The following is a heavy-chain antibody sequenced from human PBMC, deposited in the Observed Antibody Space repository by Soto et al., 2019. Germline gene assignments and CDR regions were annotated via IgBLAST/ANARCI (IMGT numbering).Heavy chain of an antibody. CDR1: GGSISSGGYY. CDR3: ARSIAAAEGNWFDP. J-gene: IGHJ5*02. CDR2: IYYSGST. Sequence: QVQLQESGPGLVKPSQTLSLTCTVSGGSISSGGYYWSWIRQHPGKGLEWIGYIYYSGSTYYNPSLKSRVTISVDTSKNQFSLKLRSVTAADTAVYYCARSIAAAEGNWFDPWGQGTLVTVSS. D-gene: IGHD6-13*01. V-gene: IGHV4-31*03.